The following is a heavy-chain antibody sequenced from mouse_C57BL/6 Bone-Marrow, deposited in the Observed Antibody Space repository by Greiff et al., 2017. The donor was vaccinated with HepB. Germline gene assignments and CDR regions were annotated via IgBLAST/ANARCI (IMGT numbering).Heavy chain of an antibody. CDR2: IYPGSGST. J-gene: IGHJ2*01. V-gene: IGHV1-55*01. CDR3: ARYWTDYSNSYYFDY. CDR1: GYTFTSYW. Sequence: QVQLQQPGAELVKPGASVKMSCKASGYTFTSYWITWVKQRPGQGLEWIGDIYPGSGSTNYTEKFKSKATLTVDTSSSTAYMQLSSLTSEDSAVYYCARYWTDYSNSYYFDYWGQGTTLTVSS. D-gene: IGHD2-5*01.